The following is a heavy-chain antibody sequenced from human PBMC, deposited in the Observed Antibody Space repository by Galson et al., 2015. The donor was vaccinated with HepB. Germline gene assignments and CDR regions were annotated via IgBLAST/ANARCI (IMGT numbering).Heavy chain of an antibody. Sequence: SLRLSCAASGFSFGSFGIHWVRQAPGKGLEWVALSWFDGTKEFYSDSVRGRFAISRDNSKNALHLQLNSLRDEDTALYYCARGILVVPTSNYYFYMDVWGKGTAVIVSS. CDR3: ARGILVVPTSNYYFYMDV. J-gene: IGHJ6*03. D-gene: IGHD2-2*01. CDR2: SWFDGTKE. CDR1: GFSFGSFG. V-gene: IGHV3-33*01.